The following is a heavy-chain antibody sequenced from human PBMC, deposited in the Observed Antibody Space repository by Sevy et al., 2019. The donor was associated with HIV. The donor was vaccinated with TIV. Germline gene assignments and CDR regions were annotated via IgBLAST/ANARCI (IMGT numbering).Heavy chain of an antibody. CDR3: AKGVTMIVVVDAFDI. J-gene: IGHJ3*02. CDR1: GFTFSSYT. D-gene: IGHD3-22*01. Sequence: GGSLRLSCAASGFTFSSYTMNWVRQAPGKGLEWVSGISGSDDRTYYADSVKGRFTISRDNSKNTLSLQMNSLRADDTAGYYGAKGVTMIVVVDAFDIWGHGTMVTVSS. V-gene: IGHV3-23*01. CDR2: ISGSDDRT.